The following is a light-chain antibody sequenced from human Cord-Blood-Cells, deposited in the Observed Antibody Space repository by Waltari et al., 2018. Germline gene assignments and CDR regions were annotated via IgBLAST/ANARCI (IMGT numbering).Light chain of an antibody. CDR3: QKYNSAPPYT. CDR1: QGISNY. J-gene: IGKJ2*01. Sequence: DIQMTQSPSSLSASVGDRVTITCRASQGISNYLAWYQQEPGKVPKLLIYAASTLQSGVPSRFSRSGSGTDFTLTISSLQPEDVATYYCQKYNSAPPYTFGQGTKLEIK. CDR2: AAS. V-gene: IGKV1-27*01.